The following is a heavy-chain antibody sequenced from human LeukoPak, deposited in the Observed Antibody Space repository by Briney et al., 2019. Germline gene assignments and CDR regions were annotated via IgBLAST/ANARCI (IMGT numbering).Heavy chain of an antibody. Sequence: SSETLSLTCTVSGGSISSYYWSWIRQPAGKGLEWIGRIYTSGSTNYNPSLKSRVTMSVDTSKNQFSLKLSSVTAADTAVYCCARDLLGAVAGKYYYYYMDVWGKGTTVTVSS. CDR1: GGSISSYY. CDR3: ARDLLGAVAGKYYYYYMDV. J-gene: IGHJ6*03. V-gene: IGHV4-4*07. D-gene: IGHD6-19*01. CDR2: IYTSGST.